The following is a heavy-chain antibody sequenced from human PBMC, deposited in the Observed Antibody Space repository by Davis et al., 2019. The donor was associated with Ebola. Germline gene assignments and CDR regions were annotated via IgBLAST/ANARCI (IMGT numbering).Heavy chain of an antibody. Sequence: GGSLRLSCAASGFTVSSNYMSWVRQFPGEGLEWVSAIGRADDTYYAGSVKGRFTISRDDAKNSLYLQMNGLRAGDTAVYYCARELPYSSGGHNLYGLDVWGKGTTVTVSS. CDR2: IGRADDT. V-gene: IGHV3-13*01. CDR3: ARELPYSSGGHNLYGLDV. J-gene: IGHJ6*04. CDR1: GFTVSSNY. D-gene: IGHD3-22*01.